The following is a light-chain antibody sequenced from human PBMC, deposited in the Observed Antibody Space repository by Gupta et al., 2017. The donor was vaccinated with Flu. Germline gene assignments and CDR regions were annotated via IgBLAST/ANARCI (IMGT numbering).Light chain of an antibody. J-gene: IGKJ5*01. CDR3: QQYYSTLIT. CDR1: QSVLYSSNNKNY. CDR2: WAS. Sequence: DIVMTPSPASLAVSPGERATINCKSSQSVLYSSNNKNYLAWYQQKPGQPPKLLIYWASTRETGVPDRFSGSGSGTDFTLTISSLQAEDVAVYYCQQYYSTLITFGQGTRLEIK. V-gene: IGKV4-1*01.